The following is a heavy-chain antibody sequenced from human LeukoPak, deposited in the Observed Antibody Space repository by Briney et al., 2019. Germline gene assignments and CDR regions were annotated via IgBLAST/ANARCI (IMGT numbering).Heavy chain of an antibody. CDR3: ATCERGDYYYYMDV. V-gene: IGHV4-39*07. Sequence: SETLSLTCTVSGGSISSSSYYWGWIRQPPGKGLEWIGSIYYSGSTNYNPSLKSRVTISVDTSKNQFSLKLSSVTAADAAVYYCATCERGDYYYYMDVWGKGTTVTVSS. J-gene: IGHJ6*03. CDR1: GGSISSSSYY. CDR2: IYYSGST. D-gene: IGHD1-1*01.